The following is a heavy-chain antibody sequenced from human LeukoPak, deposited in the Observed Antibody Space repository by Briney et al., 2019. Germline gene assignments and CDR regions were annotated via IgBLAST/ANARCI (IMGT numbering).Heavy chain of an antibody. D-gene: IGHD5-24*01. Sequence: KPSETLSLTCTVSGGSISSTSYYWGWIRQPPGGGLEWIGDIYNSRTSGYNPSRKSRVTISIDTSKNQFSLKLSSLTAADTAVYYCASGRRNGYLYWDYWGQGTLVTVSS. CDR2: IYNSRTS. J-gene: IGHJ4*02. V-gene: IGHV4-39*07. CDR1: GGSISSTSYY. CDR3: ASGRRNGYLYWDY.